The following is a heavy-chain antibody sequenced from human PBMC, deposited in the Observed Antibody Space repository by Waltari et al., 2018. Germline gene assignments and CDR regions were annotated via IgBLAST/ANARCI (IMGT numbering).Heavy chain of an antibody. CDR1: GGPICSVDYY. CDR2: SYYSGST. Sequence: QVQLQESGPGLVKPSQTLSLTGTVSGGPICSVDYYWSWIRTPPGKGLEWIGYSYYSGSTYYNPSLKSRVTISVDTSKNQFSLKLSSVTAADTAVYYCARGGNYYYDSSGLFDYWGQGTLVTVSS. CDR3: ARGGNYYYDSSGLFDY. V-gene: IGHV4-30-4*08. D-gene: IGHD3-22*01. J-gene: IGHJ4*02.